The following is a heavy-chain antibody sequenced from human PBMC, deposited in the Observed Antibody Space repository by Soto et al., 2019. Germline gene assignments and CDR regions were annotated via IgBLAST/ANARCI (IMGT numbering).Heavy chain of an antibody. V-gene: IGHV3-23*01. D-gene: IGHD3-22*01. Sequence: GGSLRLSCAASGFTFSSYSMNWVRQAPGKGLEWVSAISGSGGSTYYADSVKGRFTISRDNSKHTLYLQMNSLRAEDTAVYYCVRYPPYGTTGLYYPGYLAYWGLGTLVTVSS. J-gene: IGHJ4*02. CDR1: GFTFSSYS. CDR2: ISGSGGST. CDR3: VRYPPYGTTGLYYPGYLAY.